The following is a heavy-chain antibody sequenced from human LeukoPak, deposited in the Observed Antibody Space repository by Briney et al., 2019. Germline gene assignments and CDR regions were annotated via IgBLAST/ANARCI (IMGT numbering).Heavy chain of an antibody. CDR1: GFTFSSYS. CDR2: ISSSSSTI. J-gene: IGHJ4*02. Sequence: PGGSLRLSCAASGFTFSSYSMNWVRQAPGKGLEWVSYISSSSSTIYYADSVKGRFTISRDNAKNSLYLQMNSLRAEDTAVYYRAKCSFGYSSSWYTDYWGQGTLVTVSS. CDR3: AKCSFGYSSSWYTDY. V-gene: IGHV3-48*01. D-gene: IGHD6-13*01.